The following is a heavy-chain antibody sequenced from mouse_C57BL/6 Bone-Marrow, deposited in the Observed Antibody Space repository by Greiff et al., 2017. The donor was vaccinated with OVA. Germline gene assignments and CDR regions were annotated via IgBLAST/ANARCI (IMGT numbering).Heavy chain of an antibody. CDR2: IHPNSGST. CDR1: GYTFTSYW. Sequence: VQLQQPGAELVKPGASVKLSCKASGYTFTSYWMHWVKQRPGQGLEWIGMIHPNSGSTNYNEKFKSKATLTVDKSSSTAYMQLSSLTSEDSAVYYCARRDYDDGFDYWGQGTTLTVSS. D-gene: IGHD2-4*01. CDR3: ARRDYDDGFDY. J-gene: IGHJ2*01. V-gene: IGHV1-64*01.